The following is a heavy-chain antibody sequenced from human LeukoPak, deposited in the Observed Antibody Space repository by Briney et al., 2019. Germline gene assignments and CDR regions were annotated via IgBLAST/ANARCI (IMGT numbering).Heavy chain of an antibody. CDR1: GGSISSYY. V-gene: IGHV4-4*07. CDR2: IHTSGIS. D-gene: IGHD1-20*01. J-gene: IGHJ5*02. Sequence: SETLSLTCAVSGGSISSYYWSWIRQPAGEGLEWIGRIHTSGISHYNPSLGSRLSMSVDTSNNQFSLTLNSVTAADTAVYYCAGGEYLGIYTNWFDPWGQGTLVTVSS. CDR3: AGGEYLGIYTNWFDP.